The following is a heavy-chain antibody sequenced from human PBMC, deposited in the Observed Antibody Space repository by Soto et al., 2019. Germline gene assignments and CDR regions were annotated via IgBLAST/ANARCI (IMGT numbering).Heavy chain of an antibody. CDR1: GFTVSNTY. V-gene: IGHV3-53*01. CDR2: IYRGVST. J-gene: IGHJ3*01. D-gene: IGHD6-25*01. CDR3: ARDRSDSSRADSFDV. Sequence: AGGSLRLSCAVSGFTVSNTYMSWVRRAPGKGLEWVAVIYRGVSTHYADSVKGRFTISRDDSKNTIYLQMNSLRAEDTAVYYCARDRSDSSRADSFDVWGQGTMVTVSS.